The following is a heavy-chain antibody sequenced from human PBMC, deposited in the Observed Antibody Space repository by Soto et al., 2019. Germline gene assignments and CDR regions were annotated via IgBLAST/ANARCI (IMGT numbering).Heavy chain of an antibody. CDR2: IYHSGTT. CDR3: ASRVAGSGFFGS. CDR1: GGSISNNKW. V-gene: IGHV4-4*02. J-gene: IGHJ4*02. Sequence: QVQLQESGPGLVKPSGTLSLTCAVSGGSISNNKWWSWVRHPPGKGLEWIGEIYHSGTTNYNRSLKTRVSISVDMSKHHFSLKLTSVTAADKALYYCASRVAGSGFFGSCCQGNLLTVSS. D-gene: IGHD6-19*01.